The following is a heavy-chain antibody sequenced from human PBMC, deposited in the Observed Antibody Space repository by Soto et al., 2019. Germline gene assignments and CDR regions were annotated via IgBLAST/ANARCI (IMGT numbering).Heavy chain of an antibody. D-gene: IGHD4-17*01. CDR2: ISSDGSNK. V-gene: IGHV3-30*18. Sequence: GGSLKLSSAGSGFTFSDYYMSWIRQAPGKGLEWVAVISSDGSNKYYGDPVKGRFTISRDNSKNTLFPQMNSLRVEDTAVYYCAKDRGSADYGGSDFDYWGQGTLVTVSS. J-gene: IGHJ4*02. CDR3: AKDRGSADYGGSDFDY. CDR1: GFTFSDYY.